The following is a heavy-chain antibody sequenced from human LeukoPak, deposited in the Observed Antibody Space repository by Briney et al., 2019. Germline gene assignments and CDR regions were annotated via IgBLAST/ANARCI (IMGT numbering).Heavy chain of an antibody. Sequence: GGSLRLSCAASGFTFHDYAMHWVRQAPGKGLEWVSGISWNSGIIGYADSVKGRFTTSRDNAKNSLYLQMNSLKTEDTAVYYCTSLGYCSGGSCSTVDYWGQGTLVTVSS. CDR3: TSLGYCSGGSCSTVDY. V-gene: IGHV3-9*01. CDR2: ISWNSGII. CDR1: GFTFHDYA. D-gene: IGHD2-15*01. J-gene: IGHJ4*02.